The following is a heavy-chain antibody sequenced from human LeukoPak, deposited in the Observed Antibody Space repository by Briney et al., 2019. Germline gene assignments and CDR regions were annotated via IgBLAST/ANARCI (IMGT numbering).Heavy chain of an antibody. CDR2: ISSSGSYI. CDR3: ARVNPYGNDAFDI. V-gene: IGHV3-21*01. Sequence: GGSLRLSCAASRFTFSSYSMNWVRQAPGKGLEWVSSISSSGSYIYYADSVKGRFTISRDNAKNSLYLQMNSLRAEDTAVYYCARVNPYGNDAFDIWGQGTMVTVSS. J-gene: IGHJ3*02. D-gene: IGHD1-14*01. CDR1: RFTFSSYS.